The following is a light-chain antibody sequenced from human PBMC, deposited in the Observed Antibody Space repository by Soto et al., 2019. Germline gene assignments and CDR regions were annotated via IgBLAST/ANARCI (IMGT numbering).Light chain of an antibody. CDR3: QQYDDWLRLT. CDR2: GAS. CDR1: QGVTIY. Sequence: EIVMTQSPATLSVSPGERATPSAGASQGVTIYLAWYQQKPGQAPRLLIFGASSRATGIPARFSGSGSGTEFNLTISSLQSEDFAVYFCQQYDDWLRLTFGGGTKVEIK. V-gene: IGKV3D-15*01. J-gene: IGKJ4*01.